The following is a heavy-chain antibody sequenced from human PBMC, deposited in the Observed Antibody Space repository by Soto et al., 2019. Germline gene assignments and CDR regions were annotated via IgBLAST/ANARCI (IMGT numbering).Heavy chain of an antibody. CDR2: ISSSGSTI. CDR1: GFTFSDYY. CDR3: ARFNYDYVWGSYRYTFDY. V-gene: IGHV3-11*01. J-gene: IGHJ4*02. D-gene: IGHD3-16*02. Sequence: PGGSLRLSCAASGFTFSDYYMSWIRQAPGKGLEWVSYISSSGSTINYADSVKGRFTISRDNAKNSLYLQMNSLRAEDTAVYYCARFNYDYVWGSYRYTFDYWGQGTLVTVSS.